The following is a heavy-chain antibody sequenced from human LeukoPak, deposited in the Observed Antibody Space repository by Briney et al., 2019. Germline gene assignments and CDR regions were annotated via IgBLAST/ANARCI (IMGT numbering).Heavy chain of an antibody. Sequence: GASVKVSCKASGYTFTSYDINWVRQATGQGLEWMGWMNPNSGNTGYAQKFQGRVTITRNTSISTAYMELSSLRSEDTAVYYCARGPILKSGSYYSIDYWGQGTLVTVSS. CDR1: GYTFTSYD. CDR2: MNPNSGNT. J-gene: IGHJ4*02. CDR3: ARGPILKSGSYYSIDY. V-gene: IGHV1-8*03. D-gene: IGHD1-26*01.